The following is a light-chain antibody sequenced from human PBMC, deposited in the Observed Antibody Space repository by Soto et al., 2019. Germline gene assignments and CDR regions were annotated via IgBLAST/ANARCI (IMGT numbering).Light chain of an antibody. CDR3: QEYNNWHPIT. J-gene: IGKJ4*01. V-gene: IGKV3-15*01. CDR1: QSISNK. Sequence: LEMPESPHAPSVSPGEKPTLSCRVSQSISNKLAWYQQKPGQAPRLLIYGASTRATGIPARFSGSGSGTGFTLTITSLQSEDFAVYYCQEYNNWHPITFGGGTKVDIK. CDR2: GAS.